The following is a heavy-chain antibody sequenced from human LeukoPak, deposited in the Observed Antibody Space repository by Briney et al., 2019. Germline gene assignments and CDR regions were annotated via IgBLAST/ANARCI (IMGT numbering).Heavy chain of an antibody. CDR1: GFTFSHYG. CDR3: AREGPYYDYVWGSYRYNGHDY. V-gene: IGHV3-48*01. Sequence: PGGSLRLSCAASGFTFSHYGMHWVRQAPGKGLEWVSYISLSSSSIYYADSLKGRFTISRDNAKNSLYLQMNSLRAEDTAVYYCAREGPYYDYVWGSYRYNGHDYWGQGTLVTVSS. J-gene: IGHJ4*02. CDR2: ISLSSSSI. D-gene: IGHD3-16*02.